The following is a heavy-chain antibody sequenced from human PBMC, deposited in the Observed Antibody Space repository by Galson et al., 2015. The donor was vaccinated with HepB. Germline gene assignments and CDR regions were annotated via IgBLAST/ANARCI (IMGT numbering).Heavy chain of an antibody. CDR2: ISGSGGST. CDR1: GFTFSSYA. J-gene: IGHJ4*02. Sequence: SLRLSCAASGFTFSSYAMSWVRQAPGKGLEWVSAISGSGGSTYYADSVKGRFTISRDNSKNTLYLQMNSLRAEDTAVYYCAKGNLSVVVPAAIAYFDYWGQGTLVTVSS. D-gene: IGHD2-2*01. CDR3: AKGNLSVVVPAAIAYFDY. V-gene: IGHV3-23*01.